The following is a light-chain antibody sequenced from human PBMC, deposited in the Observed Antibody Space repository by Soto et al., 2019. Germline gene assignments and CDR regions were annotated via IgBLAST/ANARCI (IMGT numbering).Light chain of an antibody. CDR1: QTISFF. Sequence: DVRLTQSPSSLSASVGDRVTITCRANQTISFFLNWYQQRPGRAPQLLIYGASNLLSGVPSRFTGSRSGTEFTLVISSLQVDDFANYYCQEALNEPWTFGQGTKVEI. J-gene: IGKJ1*01. CDR3: QEALNEPWT. CDR2: GAS. V-gene: IGKV1-39*01.